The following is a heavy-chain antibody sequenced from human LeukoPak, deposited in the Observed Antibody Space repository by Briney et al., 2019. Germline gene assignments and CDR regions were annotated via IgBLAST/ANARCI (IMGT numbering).Heavy chain of an antibody. CDR3: ATYRQVMLPFEA. V-gene: IGHV3-7*03. J-gene: IGHJ5*02. D-gene: IGHD5-18*01. Sequence: GGSLRLSCAASGFTFSTYWMSWVRQAPGKGLEWVANIKHDGSEKYYVDSVKGRFTISRDNARNSLFLQMNSLRGEDTAIYYCATYRQVMLPFEAWGQGTLVTVSS. CDR1: GFTFSTYW. CDR2: IKHDGSEK.